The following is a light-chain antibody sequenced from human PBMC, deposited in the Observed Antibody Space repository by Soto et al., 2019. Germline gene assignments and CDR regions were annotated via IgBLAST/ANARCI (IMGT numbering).Light chain of an antibody. Sequence: QSVVTQPPSASGTPGQRVTISCSGSSSNIESNFVYWYQQLPGTAPKLLIYRNNQWPSGVPDRFSGSKSGTSASLAISGLRSEAEADYYCAAWDDRLSAYVFGTGTKRTVL. CDR1: SSNIESNF. CDR3: AAWDDRLSAYV. V-gene: IGLV1-47*01. J-gene: IGLJ1*01. CDR2: RNN.